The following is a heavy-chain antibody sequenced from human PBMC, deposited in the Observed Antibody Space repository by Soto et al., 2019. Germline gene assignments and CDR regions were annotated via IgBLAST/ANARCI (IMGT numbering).Heavy chain of an antibody. CDR1: GGSFSGYY. J-gene: IGHJ4*02. Sequence: SETLSLTCAVYGGSFSGYYWSWIRQPPGKGLEWIGEINHSGSTNYNPSLKSRVTISVDTSKNQFSLKLSSVTAADTAVYYCARNLMITFGGVIVATPFDYWGQGTLVTVSS. D-gene: IGHD3-16*02. V-gene: IGHV4-34*01. CDR2: INHSGST. CDR3: ARNLMITFGGVIVATPFDY.